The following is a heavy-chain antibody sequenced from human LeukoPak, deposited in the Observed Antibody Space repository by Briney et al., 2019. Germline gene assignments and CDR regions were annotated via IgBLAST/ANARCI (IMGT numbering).Heavy chain of an antibody. CDR3: ARVALRYFDLCYFDY. CDR1: GYTFTSNA. V-gene: IGHV1-3*03. CDR2: INAGNGNT. J-gene: IGHJ4*02. Sequence: GASVKVSCKASGYTFTSNAMHWVRQAPGQRLEWMGWINAGNGNTKYSQEFQGRVTITRDTSASTAYMELSSLRSEDMAVYYCARVALRYFDLCYFDYWGQGTLVTVSS. D-gene: IGHD3-9*01.